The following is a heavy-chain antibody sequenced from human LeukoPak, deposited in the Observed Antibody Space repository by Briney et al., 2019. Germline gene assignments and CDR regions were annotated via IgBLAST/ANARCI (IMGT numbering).Heavy chain of an antibody. CDR2: ISSSSSYT. D-gene: IGHD3-10*01. J-gene: IGHJ4*02. Sequence: PGGSLRLSCATSGFTFSDYYMSWIRQAPGKGLEWVSYISSSSSYTNYADSVKGRFTISRDNAKNSLYLQMNSLRAEDTAVYYCARVPRITMVRGVIMAYYFDYRGQGTLVTVSS. V-gene: IGHV3-11*05. CDR1: GFTFSDYY. CDR3: ARVPRITMVRGVIMAYYFDY.